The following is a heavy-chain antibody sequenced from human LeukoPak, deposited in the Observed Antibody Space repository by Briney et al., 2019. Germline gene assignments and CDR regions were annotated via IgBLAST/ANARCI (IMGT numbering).Heavy chain of an antibody. CDR2: INPSGGST. Sequence: ASVKVSCKASGYTFTSYYMHWVRQAPGQGLEWMGIINPSGGSTSYAQKFQGRVTMTRDTSTSTVYMELSSLRSEDTAVYYCARGAAGSNSAYYYYMDVWGKGTTVTVSS. CDR3: ARGAAGSNSAYYYYMDV. V-gene: IGHV1-46*03. J-gene: IGHJ6*03. D-gene: IGHD4-23*01. CDR1: GYTFTSYY.